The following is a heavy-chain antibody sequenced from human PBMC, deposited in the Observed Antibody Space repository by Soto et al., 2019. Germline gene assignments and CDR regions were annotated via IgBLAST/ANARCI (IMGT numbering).Heavy chain of an antibody. CDR1: GFSYSSYG. D-gene: IGHD6-13*01. Sequence: PGGSLRLSCAASGFSYSSYGMHSVRQAPGKGLEWVAVIWYDGSNKYYADSVKGRFTISRDNSKNTLYLQMNSLRAEDTAVYYCARDRRSKQPSELDYWGQGTLVTVSS. J-gene: IGHJ4*02. CDR2: IWYDGSNK. CDR3: ARDRRSKQPSELDY. V-gene: IGHV3-33*01.